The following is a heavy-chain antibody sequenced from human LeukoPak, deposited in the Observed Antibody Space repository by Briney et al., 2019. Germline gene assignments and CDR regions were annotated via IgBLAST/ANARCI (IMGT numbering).Heavy chain of an antibody. Sequence: PSETLSLTCAVYGGSFSGYYWSWIRQPPGEGLEWIGEINHSGSTNYNPSLKSRVTISVDTSKNQFSLKLSSVTAADTAVYYCARGWRRYSGYDPAFDYWGQGTLVTVSS. V-gene: IGHV4-34*01. D-gene: IGHD5-12*01. CDR3: ARGWRRYSGYDPAFDY. J-gene: IGHJ4*02. CDR1: GGSFSGYY. CDR2: INHSGST.